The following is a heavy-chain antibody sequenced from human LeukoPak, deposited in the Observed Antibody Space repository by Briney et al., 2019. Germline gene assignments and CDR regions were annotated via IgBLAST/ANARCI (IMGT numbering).Heavy chain of an antibody. CDR3: ARSGATASSGYYRDAFDI. V-gene: IGHV1-46*01. J-gene: IGHJ3*02. D-gene: IGHD3-22*01. CDR2: IDPSGGST. Sequence: ASVKVSCKASGYTFTSYYMHWVRQAPGQGLEWMGIIDPSGGSTSYAQKFQGRVTMTRDTSTSTVYMELSSLRSEDTAVYYCARSGATASSGYYRDAFDIWGQGTMVTVSS. CDR1: GYTFTSYY.